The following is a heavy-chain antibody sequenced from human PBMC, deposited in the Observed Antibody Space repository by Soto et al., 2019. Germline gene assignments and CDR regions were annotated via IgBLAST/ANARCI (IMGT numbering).Heavy chain of an antibody. Sequence: EVQLVESGGGLVQPGGSLRLSCAASGFTFSSYSMNWVRQAPGKGQEWVSYINSGSSTIYYADSVKGRFTISRDNAKNSLYLQLNSLRAEDTAVHYCARDKPRSGYEKFDYWGQGTLVTVSS. CDR1: GFTFSSYS. V-gene: IGHV3-48*01. J-gene: IGHJ4*02. CDR2: INSGSSTI. CDR3: ARDKPRSGYEKFDY. D-gene: IGHD3-3*01.